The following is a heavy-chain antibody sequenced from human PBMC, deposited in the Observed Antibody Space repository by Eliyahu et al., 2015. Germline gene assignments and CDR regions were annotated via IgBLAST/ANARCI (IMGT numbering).Heavy chain of an antibody. V-gene: IGHV4-34*01. Sequence: QVQLQQWGAGLLKPSETLSLXCAVXGGSFXGYYXXWIRQPPGKGLEWIGEINHSGSXNYNPSLKSRVTISVDTSKNQFSLKLSSVTAADTAVYYCARGPRVRPRERGRYDAFDIWGQGTMVTVSS. CDR1: GGSFXGYY. J-gene: IGHJ3*02. D-gene: IGHD3-10*01. CDR2: INHSGSX. CDR3: ARGPRVRPRERGRYDAFDI.